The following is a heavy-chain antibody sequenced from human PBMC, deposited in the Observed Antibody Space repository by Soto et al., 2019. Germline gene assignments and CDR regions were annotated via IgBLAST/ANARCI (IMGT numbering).Heavy chain of an antibody. J-gene: IGHJ3*02. V-gene: IGHV4-59*01. CDR2: IYYSGST. CDR3: ARDWSGYDAFDI. D-gene: IGHD3-3*01. CDR1: GGSISSYY. Sequence: SETLSLTCTVSGGSISSYYWSWIRQPPGKGLEWIGYIYYSGSTNYNPSLKSRVTISVDTSKNQFSLKLSSVTAADTAAYYCARDWSGYDAFDIWGQGTMVTVSS.